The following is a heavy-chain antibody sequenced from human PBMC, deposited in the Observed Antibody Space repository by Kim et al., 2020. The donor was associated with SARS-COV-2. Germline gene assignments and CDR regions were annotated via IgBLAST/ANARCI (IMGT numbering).Heavy chain of an antibody. V-gene: IGHV3-21*01. D-gene: IGHD1-26*01. CDR3: ARSGSYDWFDP. J-gene: IGHJ5*02. CDR1: GFTFSSYS. Sequence: GGSLRLSCAASGFTFSSYSMNWVRQAPGKGLEWVSSISSSSSYINYADSVKGRFTISRDNAKNSLYLQMNSLRAEDTAVYYCARSGSYDWFDPWGQGTLVTVSS. CDR2: ISSSSSYI.